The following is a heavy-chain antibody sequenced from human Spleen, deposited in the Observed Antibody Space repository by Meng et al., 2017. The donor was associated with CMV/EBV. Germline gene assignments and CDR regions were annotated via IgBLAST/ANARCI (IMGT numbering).Heavy chain of an antibody. J-gene: IGHJ3*02. CDR2: IYPADSET. D-gene: IGHD5-24*01. Sequence: GESLKISCKGSGYTFNTYWIAWVRQMPGKGLEWMGIIYPADSETRYSPSFQGQVAISADKSISTAYLHWSSLKASDTAMYYCARPRATGDAFDIWGQGTMVTVSS. V-gene: IGHV5-51*01. CDR1: GYTFNTYW. CDR3: ARPRATGDAFDI.